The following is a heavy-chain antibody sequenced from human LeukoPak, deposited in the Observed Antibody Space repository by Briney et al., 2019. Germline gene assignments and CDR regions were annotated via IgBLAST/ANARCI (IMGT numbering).Heavy chain of an antibody. CDR2: IYYSGST. J-gene: IGHJ5*02. CDR3: ARHLIREEYSSSSIGFDP. D-gene: IGHD6-6*01. CDR1: GGSISSGTYY. V-gene: IGHV4-39*01. Sequence: SETLSLTCIVSGGSISSGTYYWGWIRQPPGKGLEWIGSIYYSGSTYYNPSLKSRVTISVDTSKNQFSLKLSSVTAADTAVYYCARHLIREEYSSSSIGFDPWGQGTLVTVSS.